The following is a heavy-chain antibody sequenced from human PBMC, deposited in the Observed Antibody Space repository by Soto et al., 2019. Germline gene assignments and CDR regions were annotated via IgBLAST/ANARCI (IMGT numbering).Heavy chain of an antibody. V-gene: IGHV4-59*01. Sequence: QVQLQESGPGLVKPSETLSLTCTVSGGSISSYYWSWIRQPPGKGLEWIGYIYYSGSTNYNPSLKSRVTISVDTSKNQFSLKLSSVTAADTAVYYCAIWLMSDYPSGYFQHWGQGTLVTVSS. J-gene: IGHJ1*01. CDR2: IYYSGST. CDR1: GGSISSYY. D-gene: IGHD4-17*01. CDR3: AIWLMSDYPSGYFQH.